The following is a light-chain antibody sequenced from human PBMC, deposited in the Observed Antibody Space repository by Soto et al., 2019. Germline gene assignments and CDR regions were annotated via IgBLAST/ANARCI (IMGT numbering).Light chain of an antibody. CDR2: GSS. CDR1: QTVTNNY. Sequence: EVVVTQSPGTLSLSPGERATLSCRASQTVTNNYLAWYQQKPGQAPMLLIFGSSDMSPGIPDRFSGSGSGTDFTLTISRLEPEDCAVYYSQQYGSSFPYTFGQGTKLEIQ. J-gene: IGKJ2*01. V-gene: IGKV3-20*01. CDR3: QQYGSSFPYT.